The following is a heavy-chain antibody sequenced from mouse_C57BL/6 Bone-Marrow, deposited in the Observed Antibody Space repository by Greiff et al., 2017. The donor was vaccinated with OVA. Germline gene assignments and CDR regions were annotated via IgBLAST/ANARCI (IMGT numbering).Heavy chain of an antibody. V-gene: IGHV5-9*01. CDR1: GFTFSSYT. D-gene: IGHD2-4*01. CDR2: ISGGGGNT. J-gene: IGHJ3*01. CDR3: ARHSYDYAPFAY. Sequence: EVMLVESGGGLVKPGGSLKLSCAASGFTFSSYTMSWVRQTPEKRLEWVATISGGGGNTYYPDSVKGRFTISRDNAKNTLYLQMSSLRSEDTALYYCARHSYDYAPFAYWGQGTLVTVSA.